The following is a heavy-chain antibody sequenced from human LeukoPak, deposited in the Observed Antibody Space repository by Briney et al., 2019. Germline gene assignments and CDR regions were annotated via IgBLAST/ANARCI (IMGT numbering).Heavy chain of an antibody. D-gene: IGHD3-10*01. CDR1: GYTLTNFA. V-gene: IGHV1-18*01. Sequence: ASVKVSCKASGYTLTNFAIIWVRQAPGQGLEWLGRISAYNGNTIYAQKVQGRVTITIDTSTSTAYMELRSLRSDDTAVYYCAKDYSGSGSYSYAFDIWGQGTMVIVSS. CDR3: AKDYSGSGSYSYAFDI. J-gene: IGHJ3*02. CDR2: ISAYNGNT.